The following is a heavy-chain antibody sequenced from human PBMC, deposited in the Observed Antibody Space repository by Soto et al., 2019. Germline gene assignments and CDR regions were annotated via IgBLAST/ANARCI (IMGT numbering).Heavy chain of an antibody. J-gene: IGHJ4*02. CDR2: ILHTGRT. D-gene: IGHD2-15*01. CDR3: GRSPRRVDGKWYVDY. CDR1: GDSFSSSNW. Sequence: QVQLQESGPGLVKPSGTLSLSCGVSGDSFSSSNWWTWIRQPPGKGLEWIGDILHTGRTDLSPSLRSRFTISIDTSKKEFSLKMTSVTAADTAVYYCGRSPRRVDGKWYVDYWGPGALVIVAS. V-gene: IGHV4-4*02.